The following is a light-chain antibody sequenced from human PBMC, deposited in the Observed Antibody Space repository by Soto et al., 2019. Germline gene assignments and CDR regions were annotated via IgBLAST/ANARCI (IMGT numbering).Light chain of an antibody. CDR3: QQYDSSPVT. CDR1: QSVSSSY. Sequence: NVLTQSPGTLSLSPGERATLSCRASQSVSSSYLTWYQQKPGQAPRLLIYGASSRATDIPDRFSGSGSGTDFTLTISRLEPEDFAVYYCQQYDSSPVTFGQGTKLEIK. CDR2: GAS. J-gene: IGKJ2*01. V-gene: IGKV3-20*01.